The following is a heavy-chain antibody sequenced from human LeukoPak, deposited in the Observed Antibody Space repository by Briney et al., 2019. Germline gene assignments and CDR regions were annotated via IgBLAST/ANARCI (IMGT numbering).Heavy chain of an antibody. CDR2: IYYSGST. CDR3: AREREERYCSSTSCYSRGDYFDY. CDR1: GGSISSGDYY. V-gene: IGHV4-30-4*08. J-gene: IGHJ4*02. Sequence: SETLSLTCTVSGGSISSGDYYWSWIRQPPGKGLEWIGYIYYSGSTYYNPSLKSRVTISVDTSKNQFSLKLSSVTAADTAVYYCAREREERYCSSTSCYSRGDYFDYWGQGTLVTVSS. D-gene: IGHD2-2*01.